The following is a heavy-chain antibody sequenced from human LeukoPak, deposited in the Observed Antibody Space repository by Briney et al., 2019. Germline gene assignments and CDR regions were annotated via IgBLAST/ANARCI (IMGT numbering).Heavy chain of an antibody. J-gene: IGHJ4*02. CDR1: GGSISGYY. D-gene: IGHD5-12*01. Sequence: SETLSLTCTVSGGSISGYYWSWIRQPPGKGLEWTGYMHSSGSTKYNPSLKGRLTISIDTSKNQLSLKLTSVAAADTAVYYCARGGTSGYDFNYWGQGILVTVSS. CDR2: MHSSGST. CDR3: ARGGTSGYDFNY. V-gene: IGHV4-59*01.